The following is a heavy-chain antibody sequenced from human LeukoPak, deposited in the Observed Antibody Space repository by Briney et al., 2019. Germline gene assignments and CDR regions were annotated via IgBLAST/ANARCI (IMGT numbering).Heavy chain of an antibody. V-gene: IGHV3-21*01. CDR3: AREDSYDYYYGMDV. D-gene: IGHD2-8*01. CDR2: ISSSSSYI. CDR1: GFTFSSYS. Sequence: GGSLRLSCAASGFTFSSYSMNWVRQAPGKGLEWVSSISSSSSYIYYADSVKGRFTISRDNAKNSLYLQMNSLRAEDTAVYYCAREDSYDYYYGMDVWGQGTTVTVSS. J-gene: IGHJ6*02.